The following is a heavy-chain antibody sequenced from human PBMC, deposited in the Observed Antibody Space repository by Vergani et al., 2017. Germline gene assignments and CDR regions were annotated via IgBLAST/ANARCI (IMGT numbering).Heavy chain of an antibody. CDR2: INAGNGNT. J-gene: IGHJ5*02. CDR1: GYTFTSYA. D-gene: IGHD7-27*01. Sequence: QVQLVQSGAEVKKPGASVKVSCKASGYTFTSYAMHWVRQAPGQRLEWMGWINAGNGNTKYSQKFQGRVTITRDTSASTAYMELSSLRSEDTAVYYCARVPSGDSRNWFDPGGQGSLVTVSS. V-gene: IGHV1-3*01. CDR3: ARVPSGDSRNWFDP.